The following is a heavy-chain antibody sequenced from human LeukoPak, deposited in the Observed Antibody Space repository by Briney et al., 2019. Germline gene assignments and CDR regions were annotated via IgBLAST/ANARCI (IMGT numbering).Heavy chain of an antibody. CDR2: IYTSGST. CDR3: ARDRCSSGWKMDYYYGMDV. J-gene: IGHJ6*02. CDR1: GGSISSYY. D-gene: IGHD6-19*01. Sequence: SETLSLTCTVSGGSISSYYWSWIRQPAGKGLEWIGRIYTSGSTNYNPSLKSRVTMSVDTSKNQFSLKLSSVTAADTAVYYCARDRCSSGWKMDYYYGMDVWGQGTTVTVSS. V-gene: IGHV4-4*07.